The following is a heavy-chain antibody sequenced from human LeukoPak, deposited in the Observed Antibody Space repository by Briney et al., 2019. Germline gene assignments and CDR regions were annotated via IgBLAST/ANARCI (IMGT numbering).Heavy chain of an antibody. CDR1: GFTFSDYY. J-gene: IGHJ4*02. CDR3: ASLPVYGSRGPQDY. V-gene: IGHV3-11*03. CDR2: ISSSSNYK. D-gene: IGHD3-10*01. Sequence: GGSLRLSCAASGFTFSDYYMSWISQAPGKGLEWISYISSSSNYKNYADSVQGRFTISRDNAKSSLYLQMNSLRAEDTAIYYCASLPVYGSRGPQDYWGQGTLVTVSS.